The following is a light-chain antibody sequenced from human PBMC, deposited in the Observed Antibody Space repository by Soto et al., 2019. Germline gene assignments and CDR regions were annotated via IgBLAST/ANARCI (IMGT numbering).Light chain of an antibody. J-gene: IGLJ2*01. CDR2: STD. V-gene: IGLV7-43*01. CDR3: LLSYGGSQV. Sequence: QAVVTQESSLTVSPGETVTLTCASSTGAVTSAYYPSWFQQKSGQAPRALIYSTDNKDSCTPARFSGSILGDKAALTVSGVQPEDEADYYCLLSYGGSQVFGGGTKPTVL. CDR1: TGAVTSAYY.